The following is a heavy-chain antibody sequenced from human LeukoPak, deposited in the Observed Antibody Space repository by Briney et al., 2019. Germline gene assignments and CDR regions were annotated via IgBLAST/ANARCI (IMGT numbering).Heavy chain of an antibody. Sequence: GVSLRLSCAASGFTFSSYAMSWVRQAPGKGLEWVSAISGSGGSTYYADSVKGRFTISRDNSKNTLYLQMNSLRAEDTAVYYCAKVKGLVPVIDYWGQGTLVTVSS. V-gene: IGHV3-23*01. CDR2: ISGSGGST. J-gene: IGHJ4*02. CDR3: AKVKGLVPVIDY. CDR1: GFTFSSYA. D-gene: IGHD2-2*01.